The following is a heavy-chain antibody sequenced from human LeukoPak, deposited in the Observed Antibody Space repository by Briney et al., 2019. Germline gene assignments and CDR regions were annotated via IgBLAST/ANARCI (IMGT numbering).Heavy chain of an antibody. D-gene: IGHD4-17*01. CDR2: ISASTGIT. Sequence: ASVKVSCKASGYTFTNNSITWVRQAPGQGLEWMGWISASTGITKYAHKVQDRVTMTTDTSTSTAYMDLRSLTPDDTAVYYCANRVDYGAYYGMDVWGQGTTVTVSS. CDR3: ANRVDYGAYYGMDV. CDR1: GYTFTNNS. V-gene: IGHV1-18*01. J-gene: IGHJ6*02.